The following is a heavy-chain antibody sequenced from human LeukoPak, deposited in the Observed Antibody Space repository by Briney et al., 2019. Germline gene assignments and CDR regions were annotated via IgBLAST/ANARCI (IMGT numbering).Heavy chain of an antibody. CDR2: IYPGDSDT. Sequence: GESLKISCKGSGYSFTSYWIGWVRQMPGKGLEWMGIIYPGDSDTRYSPSFQGQVTISADKSISTAYLQWSSLKASDTAMYYCARQRYCGGDCYLDAFDIWGQGTVVTVSS. V-gene: IGHV5-51*01. CDR3: ARQRYCGGDCYLDAFDI. J-gene: IGHJ3*02. D-gene: IGHD2-21*02. CDR1: GYSFTSYW.